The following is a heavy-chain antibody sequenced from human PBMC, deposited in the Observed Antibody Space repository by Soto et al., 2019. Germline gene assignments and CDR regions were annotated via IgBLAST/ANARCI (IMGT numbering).Heavy chain of an antibody. Sequence: GGSLRLSCAASGFTFSSYTMNWVRQAPGKGLEWVSSISSSSSYIYYADSVKGRFTISRDNAKNSLYLQMNGLRAEDTAVYYCARAKYYYDSHTGGWFDPWGQGTLVTVSS. CDR1: GFTFSSYT. D-gene: IGHD3-22*01. CDR3: ARAKYYYDSHTGGWFDP. V-gene: IGHV3-21*01. CDR2: ISSSSSYI. J-gene: IGHJ5*02.